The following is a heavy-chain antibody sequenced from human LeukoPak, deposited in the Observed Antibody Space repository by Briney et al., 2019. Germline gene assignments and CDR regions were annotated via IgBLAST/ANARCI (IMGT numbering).Heavy chain of an antibody. D-gene: IGHD5-18*01. V-gene: IGHV3-53*01. J-gene: IGHJ4*02. CDR2: IYSGGST. Sequence: GGSLRLSCAASGFTVSSNYMSWVRQAPGKRLEWVSVIYSGGSTFYADSVKGRFSISRDNSKNTLYLQMNSLRAEDTAVYYCASARGSNYGSLGVWGQGTLVTVSS. CDR3: ASARGSNYGSLGV. CDR1: GFTVSSNY.